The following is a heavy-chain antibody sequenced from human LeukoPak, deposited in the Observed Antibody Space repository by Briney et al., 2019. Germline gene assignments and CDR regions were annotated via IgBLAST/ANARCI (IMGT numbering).Heavy chain of an antibody. V-gene: IGHV3-21*01. D-gene: IGHD1-14*01. CDR1: GFTFSSYS. Sequence: GGSLRLSCAASGFTFSSYSMNWVRQAPGKGLEWVSSISSSSSYIYYADSVKGRFTISRDYAKNSLYLQMNSLRAEDTAVYYCARRRTPHYYYYGMDVWGQGTTVTVSS. CDR2: ISSSSSYI. CDR3: ARRRTPHYYYYGMDV. J-gene: IGHJ6*02.